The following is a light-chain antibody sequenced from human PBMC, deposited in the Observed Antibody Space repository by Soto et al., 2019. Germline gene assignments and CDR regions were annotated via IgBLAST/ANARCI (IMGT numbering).Light chain of an antibody. CDR3: QQYGSSPLT. CDR1: QSVSTF. Sequence: EIVLTQSPATLSLSPGERAILSCRASQSVSTFLAWFQQKPGQPPRLLIYNASNRTTGIPARFSGSGSGTDFTLTISRLEPEDFAVYYCQQYGSSPLTFGGGTKVDI. J-gene: IGKJ4*01. V-gene: IGKV3-20*01. CDR2: NAS.